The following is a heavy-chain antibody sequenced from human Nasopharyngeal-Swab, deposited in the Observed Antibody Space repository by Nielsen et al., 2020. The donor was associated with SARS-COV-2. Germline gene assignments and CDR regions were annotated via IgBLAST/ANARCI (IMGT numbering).Heavy chain of an antibody. CDR2: ISWNSAST. V-gene: IGHV3-9*01. CDR1: GFTFDDYA. D-gene: IGHD3-10*01. CDR3: ARNWRNYGSGTYYNGVFDC. J-gene: IGHJ4*02. Sequence: SLRLSCAASGFTFDDYAMHWVRQAPGKGLEGVSGISWNSASTGYADSVKGRFTISRDNAKNSLYLQLNSLRAEDTALYFCARNWRNYGSGTYYNGVFDCWGRGTLVTVSS.